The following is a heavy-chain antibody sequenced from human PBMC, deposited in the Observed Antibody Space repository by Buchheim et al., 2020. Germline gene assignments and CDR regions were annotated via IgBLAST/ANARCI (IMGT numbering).Heavy chain of an antibody. D-gene: IGHD6-13*01. V-gene: IGHV4-34*01. CDR2: INHSGST. CDR3: ARALAAARRFGIDP. CDR1: GGSFSGYY. Sequence: QVQLQQWGAGLLKPSETLSLTCAVYGGSFSGYYWSWIRQPPGKGLEWIGKINHSGSTNYNPSLKSRVTISVDTSKNQFSLKLSSVTAADTAVYYCARALAAARRFGIDPWGQGTL. J-gene: IGHJ5*02.